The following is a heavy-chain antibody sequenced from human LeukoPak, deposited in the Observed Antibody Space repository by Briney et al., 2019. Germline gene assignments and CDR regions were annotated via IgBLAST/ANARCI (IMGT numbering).Heavy chain of an antibody. Sequence: PGGSLRLSCAASGFTFSSYWMHWVRQAPGKGLVWVSRIKSDASSTNYADSVKGRFTISRDNAKNTLYLQMNSLRAEDTAVYYCAKDGSYSSSSQLDYWGQGTLVTVSS. CDR1: GFTFSSYW. CDR3: AKDGSYSSSSQLDY. J-gene: IGHJ4*02. V-gene: IGHV3-74*01. CDR2: IKSDASST. D-gene: IGHD6-6*01.